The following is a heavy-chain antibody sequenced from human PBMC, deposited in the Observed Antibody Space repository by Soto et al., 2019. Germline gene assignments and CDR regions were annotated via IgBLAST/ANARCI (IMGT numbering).Heavy chain of an antibody. V-gene: IGHV3-23*01. CDR3: AKARIAAPRGVDY. CDR2: ISGSGGST. D-gene: IGHD6-13*01. J-gene: IGHJ4*02. CDR1: GFTFSSYA. Sequence: GSLRLSCAASGFTFSSYAMSWVRHAPGKGLEWVSDISGSGGSTYYADPVKGRFTISRDNSKNTLYLQMNSLRAEDTAVYYCAKARIAAPRGVDYWGQGTRVTVSS.